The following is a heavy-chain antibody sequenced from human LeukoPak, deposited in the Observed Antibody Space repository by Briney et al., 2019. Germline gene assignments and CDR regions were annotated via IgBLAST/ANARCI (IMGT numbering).Heavy chain of an antibody. Sequence: ASVKVSCKASGYTFTGYYMHWVRQAAGQGLEWMGWINPNSGGTNYAQKFQGRVTMTRDTSISTAYMELSRLRSDDTAVYYCARGSGNYDFWSGRDYYYYMDVWGKGTTVTVSS. V-gene: IGHV1-2*02. J-gene: IGHJ6*03. CDR1: GYTFTGYY. CDR3: ARGSGNYDFWSGRDYYYYMDV. CDR2: INPNSGGT. D-gene: IGHD3-3*01.